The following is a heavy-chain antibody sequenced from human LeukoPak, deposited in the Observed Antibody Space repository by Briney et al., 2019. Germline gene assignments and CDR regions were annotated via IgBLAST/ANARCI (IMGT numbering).Heavy chain of an antibody. CDR2: IYSGGNT. V-gene: IGHV3-66*04. J-gene: IGHJ6*03. Sequence: GGSLRLSCAASGFTFSSYSMNWVRQAPGKGLEWVSVIYSGGNTYHADSVKGRFTISRDSSKNTLYLQMNSLRAEDTAIYYCTKLGYTSSSFGVLYYYYYMDVWGKGTTVTVSS. CDR1: GFTFSSYS. CDR3: TKLGYTSSSFGVLYYYYYMDV. D-gene: IGHD6-6*01.